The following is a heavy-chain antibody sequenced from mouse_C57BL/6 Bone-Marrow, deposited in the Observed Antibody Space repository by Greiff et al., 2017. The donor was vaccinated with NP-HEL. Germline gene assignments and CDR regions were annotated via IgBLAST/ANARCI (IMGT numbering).Heavy chain of an antibody. CDR3: ARGVVGYWYFDV. J-gene: IGHJ1*03. CDR2: IDPSDSYT. D-gene: IGHD1-1*01. Sequence: VQLQQPGAELVMPGASVKLSCKASGYTFTSYWMHWVKQRPGQGLEWIGEIDPSDSYTNYNQKFKGKSTLTVDKSSSTAYMQLSSLTSEDSAVYYCARGVVGYWYFDVWGTGTTVTVSS. V-gene: IGHV1-69*01. CDR1: GYTFTSYW.